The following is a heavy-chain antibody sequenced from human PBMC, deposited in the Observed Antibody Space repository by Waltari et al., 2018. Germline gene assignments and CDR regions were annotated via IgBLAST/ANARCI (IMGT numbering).Heavy chain of an antibody. J-gene: IGHJ5*02. CDR1: GSLFNNYG. V-gene: IGHV3-30*18. Sequence: QVEESGGGVVQPGGSMRLSCVASGSLFNNYGLHWVRQGPGKVREWVEVSYSDGSGQYYADAVNGRLTMSRDNSKSMGYLQMNSLKPEDTAVYYCAKAGGIYNYPLDPWGQGTLVTVSS. CDR2: SYSDGSGQ. CDR3: AKAGGIYNYPLDP. D-gene: IGHD1-26*01.